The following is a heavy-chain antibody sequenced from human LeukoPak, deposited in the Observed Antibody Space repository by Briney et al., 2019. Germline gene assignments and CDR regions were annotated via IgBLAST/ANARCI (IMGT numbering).Heavy chain of an antibody. CDR3: VKDVFLGFCSGGSCSAHFDY. Sequence: PGRSLRLSCAASGFTFDNYAMHWVRHAPGKGLKWVSGISWNSGSIVYVDSVKGRFTISRDNAKNSLYLQMDSLRPEDMALYYCVKDVFLGFCSGGSCSAHFDYWGQGTLVTVSS. D-gene: IGHD2-15*01. CDR1: GFTFDNYA. J-gene: IGHJ4*02. CDR2: ISWNSGSI. V-gene: IGHV3-9*03.